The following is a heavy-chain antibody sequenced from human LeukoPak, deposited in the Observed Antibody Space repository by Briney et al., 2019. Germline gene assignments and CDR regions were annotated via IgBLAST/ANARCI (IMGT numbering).Heavy chain of an antibody. D-gene: IGHD5-12*01. CDR3: AREARSGYEGFWSDP. Sequence: SETLSLTCTVSGGSVSSYYWSWIRQPAGKGLEWIGRIYSTGTTYYKPSLKSRVTMSVDTSHNQFFLKLNSVTAADTAVYYCAREARSGYEGFWSDPWGQGTVVTVSS. CDR1: GGSVSSYY. J-gene: IGHJ5*02. CDR2: IYSTGTT. V-gene: IGHV4-4*07.